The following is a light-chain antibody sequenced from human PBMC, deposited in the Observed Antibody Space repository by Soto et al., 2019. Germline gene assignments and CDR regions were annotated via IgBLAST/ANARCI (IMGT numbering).Light chain of an antibody. Sequence: EIVMTQSPATLSVSPGERATLSCRASQSVSSNLAWYQQKPGQAPRLLIYGASTRATGIPARFSGSGSGTEFTLTISSLQSEDLAFYYCQQYNNCPYTFGQGIEVEI. J-gene: IGKJ2*01. CDR2: GAS. V-gene: IGKV3-15*01. CDR3: QQYNNCPYT. CDR1: QSVSSN.